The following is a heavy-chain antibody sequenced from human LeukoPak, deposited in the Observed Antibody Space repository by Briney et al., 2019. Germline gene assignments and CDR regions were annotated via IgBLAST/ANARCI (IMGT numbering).Heavy chain of an antibody. CDR3: ARVGYYDILTGNYYFDY. CDR1: SGSISTYY. Sequence: PSETLSLTCTVSSGSISTYYWSWIRQPPGKGLEGIGSIYYSGSTNYKSSLKSRVTISIDTSKNHFSLKLSSVTAADTAVYFCARVGYYDILTGNYYFDYWGQGTLVTVSS. V-gene: IGHV4-59*08. D-gene: IGHD3-9*01. J-gene: IGHJ4*02. CDR2: IYYSGST.